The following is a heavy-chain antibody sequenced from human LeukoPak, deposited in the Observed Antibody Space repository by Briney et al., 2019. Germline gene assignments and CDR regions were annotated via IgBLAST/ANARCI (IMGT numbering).Heavy chain of an antibody. CDR1: GYTFTGYY. CDR3: AREGVGATRGIDY. CDR2: INPNSGGT. D-gene: IGHD1-26*01. V-gene: IGHV1-2*02. Sequence: ASVKVSCKASGYTFTGYYMHWVRQAPGQGLEWMGWINPNSGGTNYAQKFQGRVTMTRDTSISTAYMELSRLRSDDTAVYYCAREGVGATRGIDYWGQGTLVTVSS. J-gene: IGHJ4*02.